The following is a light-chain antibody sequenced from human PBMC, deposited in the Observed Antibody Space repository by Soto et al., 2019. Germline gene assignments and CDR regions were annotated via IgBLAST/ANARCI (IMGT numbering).Light chain of an antibody. CDR3: QQYNNWPRT. J-gene: IGKJ1*01. CDR2: GAS. CDR1: QSVSSN. Sequence: EIVITQSPATLSFSPLEIATLSCRASQSVSSNLAWYQQKPGQAPRLLIYGASTRATGIPARFSGSGSGTEFTLTISSLQSEDFAVYYCQQYNNWPRTFGQGTKVDIK. V-gene: IGKV3-15*01.